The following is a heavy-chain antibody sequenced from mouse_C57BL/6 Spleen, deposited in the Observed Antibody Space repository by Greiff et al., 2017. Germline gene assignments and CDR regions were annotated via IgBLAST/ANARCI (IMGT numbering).Heavy chain of an antibody. CDR1: GYAFSSSW. D-gene: IGHD1-1*01. Sequence: QVQLKQSGPELVKPGASVKISCKASGYAFSSSWMNWVKQRPGKCLEWIGRIYPGDGDTNYNGKFKGKATLTADKFSSTAYMQLSSLTSEDSAVYFCARIPHYYGSSYYAMDYWCQGTSVTVSS. CDR2: IYPGDGDT. V-gene: IGHV1-82*01. J-gene: IGHJ4*01. CDR3: ARIPHYYGSSYYAMDY.